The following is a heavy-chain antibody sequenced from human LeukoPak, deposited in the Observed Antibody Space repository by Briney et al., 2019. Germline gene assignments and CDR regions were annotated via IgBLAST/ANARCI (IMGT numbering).Heavy chain of an antibody. CDR1: GGSISGYY. V-gene: IGHV4-59*08. Sequence: SETLSLTCTVSGGSISGYYWGWIRQPPGKGLECIGYIYYNGRTTYYNPSLKSRVTISVDTSKNQFSLKLNSVTAADTAVYYCARSPLLLYVTGLYYFDYWGQGTLVTVSS. CDR2: IYYNGRTT. D-gene: IGHD2-21*01. J-gene: IGHJ4*02. CDR3: ARSPLLLYVTGLYYFDY.